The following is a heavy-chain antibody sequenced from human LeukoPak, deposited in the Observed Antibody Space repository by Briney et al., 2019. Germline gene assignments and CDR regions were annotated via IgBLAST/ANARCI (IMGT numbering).Heavy chain of an antibody. CDR2: IDPSDSYT. CDR3: ARHLEYSSGWFSH. V-gene: IGHV5-10-1*01. CDR1: GYSFTSYW. J-gene: IGHJ5*02. D-gene: IGHD6-19*01. Sequence: GESLKISCKGSGYSFTSYWISWVRQMPGKGLEWMGKIDPSDSYTNYSPSFQGHVTISADKSISTAYVQWSSLKASDTAMYYCARHLEYSSGWFSHWGQGTLVTVSS.